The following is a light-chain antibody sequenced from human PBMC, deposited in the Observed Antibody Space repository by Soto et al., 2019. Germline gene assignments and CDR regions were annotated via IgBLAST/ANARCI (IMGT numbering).Light chain of an antibody. J-gene: IGLJ3*02. Sequence: QSALTQPPSASGSPGQSVTISCTGTSSDVGGYNYVSWYQQHPGKAPKLMIDEVSKRPSGVPDRFSGSKSGNTASLTVSGLPAEDEADYYCSSYAGSNNWVFGGGTKVTVL. V-gene: IGLV2-8*01. CDR1: SSDVGGYNY. CDR3: SSYAGSNNWV. CDR2: EVS.